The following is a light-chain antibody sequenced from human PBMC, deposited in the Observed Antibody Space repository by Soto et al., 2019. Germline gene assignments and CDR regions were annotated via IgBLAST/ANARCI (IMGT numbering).Light chain of an antibody. CDR3: CSYAGSSTLYV. CDR1: SSDVGRYNR. Sequence: QSALTQPASVSGSPGQSITISCTGTSSDVGRYNRVSWYQQHPGKAPKLMIYEGSKRPSGVSNRFSGSKSGNTASLTISGLQAEDEAEYYCCSYAGSSTLYVFGAGSKVTV. V-gene: IGLV2-23*01. CDR2: EGS. J-gene: IGLJ1*01.